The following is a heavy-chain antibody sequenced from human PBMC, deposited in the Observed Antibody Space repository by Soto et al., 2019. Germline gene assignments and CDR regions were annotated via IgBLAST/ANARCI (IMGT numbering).Heavy chain of an antibody. CDR3: ARVERGTATTVVDAFDI. Sequence: QVQLQQWGAGLLKPSETLSLTCAVYGGFVSSGSYYWSWIRQPPGKGLEWIGEMSHSGGTHFNQSLKSRDTISVDTSKNQFSLKMSSVTAADTALYYCARVERGTATTVVDAFDIWGPGTMVTVSS. D-gene: IGHD1-1*01. J-gene: IGHJ3*02. V-gene: IGHV4-34*01. CDR2: MSHSGGT. CDR1: GGFVSSGSYY.